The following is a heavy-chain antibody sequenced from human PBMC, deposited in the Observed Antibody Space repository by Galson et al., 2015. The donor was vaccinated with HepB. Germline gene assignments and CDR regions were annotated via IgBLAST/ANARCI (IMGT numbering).Heavy chain of an antibody. V-gene: IGHV3-30*18. CDR3: AKESWVATIEGGLDY. D-gene: IGHD5-12*01. CDR2: IASYGGNE. CDR1: GFSFSTYG. Sequence: SLRLSCAASGFSFSTYGMHWVRQAPGKGLEWVAVIASYGGNEYYTDSVKGRFTISRDNSRNTLYLQMNSLRAEDTAVYYCAKESWVATIEGGLDYWGRGTLVTVSS. J-gene: IGHJ4*02.